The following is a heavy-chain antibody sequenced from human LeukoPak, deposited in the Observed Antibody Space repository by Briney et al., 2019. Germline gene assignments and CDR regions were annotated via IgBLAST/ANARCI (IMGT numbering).Heavy chain of an antibody. Sequence: PGGSLRLSCAISGFIFSDFYMSWLRQAPGKGLEWLSYISDSGNTIYYADSVKGRFTISRDNVKNSLYLQMNSLRTEDSGVYYCARDRSGSDYWGQGTLVTVSS. D-gene: IGHD5-12*01. J-gene: IGHJ4*02. CDR1: GFIFSDFY. CDR3: ARDRSGSDY. V-gene: IGHV3-11*04. CDR2: ISDSGNTI.